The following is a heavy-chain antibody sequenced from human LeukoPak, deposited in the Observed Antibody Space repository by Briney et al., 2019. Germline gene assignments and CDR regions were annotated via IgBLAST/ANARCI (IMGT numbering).Heavy chain of an antibody. V-gene: IGHV3-30*18. CDR2: ISYDGTNK. Sequence: PGGSLRLSCAASGFTFTTHDMHWVRQAPGKGLEWVGVISYDGTNKYYADSVKGRFTISRDNSKNTLYLQMNSLRAEDTAVYYCAKDRIAFWSGYDFHAFDIWGQGTMVTVSS. D-gene: IGHD3-3*01. J-gene: IGHJ3*02. CDR3: AKDRIAFWSGYDFHAFDI. CDR1: GFTFTTHD.